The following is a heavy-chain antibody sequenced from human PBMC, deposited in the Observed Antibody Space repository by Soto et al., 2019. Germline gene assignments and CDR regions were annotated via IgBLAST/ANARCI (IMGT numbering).Heavy chain of an antibody. J-gene: IGHJ6*03. CDR3: AAASGNDYYYYYYMDV. CDR2: IVVGSGNT. CDR1: GFTFTSSA. Sequence: SVKVSCKASGFTFTSSAVQWVRQARGQRLEWIGWIVVGSGNTNYAQKFQERVTITRDMSTSTAYMELSSLRSEDTAVYYCAAASGNDYYYYYYMDVWAKGTTVTVPS. D-gene: IGHD5-12*01. V-gene: IGHV1-58*01.